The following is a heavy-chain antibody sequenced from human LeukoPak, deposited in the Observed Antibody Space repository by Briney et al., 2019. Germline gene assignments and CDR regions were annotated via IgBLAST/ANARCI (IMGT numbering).Heavy chain of an antibody. CDR2: ISSSSYI. Sequence: PGGTLRLSSAASGFTFSTYSMNWVRQAPGQELEGGSSISSSSYIYYPDSTKGPFTISRDNAKNSLYLQMNSLSADDTAVYYCAILLYSGSYYDYYYYMDVWGKGTTVTISS. CDR1: GFTFSTYS. J-gene: IGHJ6*03. V-gene: IGHV3-21*01. D-gene: IGHD1-26*01. CDR3: AILLYSGSYYDYYYYMDV.